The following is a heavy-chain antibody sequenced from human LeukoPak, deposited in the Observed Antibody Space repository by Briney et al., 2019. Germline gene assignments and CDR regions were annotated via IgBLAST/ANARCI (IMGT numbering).Heavy chain of an antibody. D-gene: IGHD3-10*01. CDR3: VRDGEGVAISVNYWFDP. J-gene: IGHJ5*02. CDR2: MNPNNGNT. V-gene: IGHV1-8*01. CDR1: GFTFTSYD. Sequence: ASVKVSCKASGFTFTSYDINWVRQASGQGLEWMGWMNPNNGNTGYAQKFQGRVIMTRDTPISTAYMELRDLRSEDTAVYYCVRDGEGVAISVNYWFDPWGQGTLVTVSS.